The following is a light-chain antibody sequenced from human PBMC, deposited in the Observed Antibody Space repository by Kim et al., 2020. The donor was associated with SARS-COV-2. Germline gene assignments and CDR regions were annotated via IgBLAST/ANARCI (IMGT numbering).Light chain of an antibody. Sequence: SLAPGERTPPSCWASQSIGTYLAWYQQTPGQAPGLLIYDTANGATGVPAGFSGSGSGTDFTLTISSLGPEDFAVYYCHQRGDWPLFGQGTRLGI. CDR3: HQRGDWPL. V-gene: IGKV3-11*01. CDR1: QSIGTY. J-gene: IGKJ5*01. CDR2: DTA.